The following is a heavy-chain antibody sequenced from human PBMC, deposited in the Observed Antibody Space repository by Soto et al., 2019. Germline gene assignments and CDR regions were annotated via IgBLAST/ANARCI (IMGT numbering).Heavy chain of an antibody. D-gene: IGHD2-21*01. V-gene: IGHV3-30*18. CDR1: GFTFSSYG. Sequence: PGGSLRLSCAASGFTFSSYGMHWVRQAPGKGLEWVAFISYDVSNKYYANSVKGRFTISRDNSKNTLYLRMNSLRADDTAVYYCAKYSVTKPFDYWGQGTLVTVSS. J-gene: IGHJ4*02. CDR2: ISYDVSNK. CDR3: AKYSVTKPFDY.